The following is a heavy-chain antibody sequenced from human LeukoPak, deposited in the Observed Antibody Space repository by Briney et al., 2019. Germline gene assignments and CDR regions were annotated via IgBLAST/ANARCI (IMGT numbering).Heavy chain of an antibody. V-gene: IGHV1-8*01. J-gene: IGHJ5*02. D-gene: IGHD5/OR15-5a*01. Sequence: ASVKVSCKASGYTLTSYDINWVRQATGQGLEWMGWMNPNSGKTGYAQKFQGRITITRNTSISTAYMELSSLRSEDTAVYYCATLLRGWFDPWGQGTLVTVSS. CDR1: GYTLTSYD. CDR2: MNPNSGKT. CDR3: ATLLRGWFDP.